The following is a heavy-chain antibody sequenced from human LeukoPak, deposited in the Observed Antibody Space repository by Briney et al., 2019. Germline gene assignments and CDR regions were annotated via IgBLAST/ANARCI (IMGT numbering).Heavy chain of an antibody. V-gene: IGHV3-30*18. Sequence: GGSLRLSCAASGFTFSSYGMHWVRQAPGKGLEWVAVISYDGSNKYYADSVKGRFTISRDNSKNTLYLQMNSLRAEDTAVYYCAKDSHYYYYDSSGHGGYFDYWGQGTLVTVSS. CDR2: ISYDGSNK. D-gene: IGHD3-22*01. CDR3: AKDSHYYYYDSSGHGGYFDY. J-gene: IGHJ4*02. CDR1: GFTFSSYG.